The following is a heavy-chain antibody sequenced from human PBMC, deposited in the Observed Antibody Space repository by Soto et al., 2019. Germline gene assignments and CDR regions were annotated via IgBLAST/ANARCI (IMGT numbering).Heavy chain of an antibody. CDR1: GYSFTSYW. Sequence: GESLKISCKGSGYSFTSYWISWVRQMPGKGLEWMGRIDPSDSYTRYSPSFQGQVTISADKSISTAYLQWSSLKASDTAMYYCARHGGGYSYPHYYYGMDVWGQGTTVTVSS. D-gene: IGHD5-18*01. V-gene: IGHV5-10-1*04. CDR2: IDPSDSYT. J-gene: IGHJ6*02. CDR3: ARHGGGYSYPHYYYGMDV.